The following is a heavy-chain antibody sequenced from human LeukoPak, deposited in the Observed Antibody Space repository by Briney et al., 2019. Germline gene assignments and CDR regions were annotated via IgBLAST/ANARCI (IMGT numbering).Heavy chain of an antibody. D-gene: IGHD2-2*01. V-gene: IGHV1-69*04. Sequence: ASVKVSCKASGGTFSSYAISWVRQAPRQGLEWMGRIIPILGIANYAQKFQGRVTITADKSTSTAYMELSSLRSEDTAVYYCARAAGLGVVPAAPDYWGQGTLVTVSS. J-gene: IGHJ4*02. CDR1: GGTFSSYA. CDR3: ARAAGLGVVPAAPDY. CDR2: IIPILGIA.